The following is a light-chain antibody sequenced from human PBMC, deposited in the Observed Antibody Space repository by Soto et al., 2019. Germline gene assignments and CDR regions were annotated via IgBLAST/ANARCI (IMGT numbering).Light chain of an antibody. Sequence: EIVLTQSPGTPSLSPGERATLSCRASQSVSNSYLAWYQQKPGQAPRLLIYGASSRATGIPDRFSGSGSGTDFTLTISRLEPEDFAVYYCQQYGSSPRTFGQGTKVDIK. CDR1: QSVSNSY. CDR2: GAS. V-gene: IGKV3-20*01. CDR3: QQYGSSPRT. J-gene: IGKJ1*01.